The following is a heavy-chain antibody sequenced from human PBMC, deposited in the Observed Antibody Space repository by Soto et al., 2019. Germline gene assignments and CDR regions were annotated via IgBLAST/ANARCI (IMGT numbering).Heavy chain of an antibody. CDR3: ARGKRGYYVFDCFDP. CDR2: IIPILGIA. J-gene: IGHJ5*02. V-gene: IGHV1-69*02. Sequence: QVQLVQSGAEVKKPGSSVKDSWKASGGTFSSYTISWVRQAPGQGLEWMGRIIPILGIANYAQKFQGSVTITADKSTSTAYMELGSLRSEDTAVYYCARGKRGYYVFDCFDPWGQGTLVTVSS. CDR1: GGTFSSYT. D-gene: IGHD3-22*01.